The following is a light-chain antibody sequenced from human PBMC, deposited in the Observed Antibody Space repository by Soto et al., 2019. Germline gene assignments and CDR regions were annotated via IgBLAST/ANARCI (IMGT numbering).Light chain of an antibody. J-gene: IGLJ1*01. CDR3: SSSTSTSTLV. Sequence: QSVLTQPASVSGSPGQSITISCTGTSNDVGTHNFVSWYQQHPGKAPKLMIHEVTDRPSGVSNRFSGSKSGNTASLTISGLQAEDEDDYYCSSSTSTSTLVFGTGTKVTVL. CDR1: SNDVGTHNF. CDR2: EVT. V-gene: IGLV2-14*01.